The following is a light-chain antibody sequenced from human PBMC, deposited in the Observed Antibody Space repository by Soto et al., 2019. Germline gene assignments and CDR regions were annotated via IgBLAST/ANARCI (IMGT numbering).Light chain of an antibody. CDR1: QSINSW. Sequence: DIQMTQSPSTLSASVGDRVTITCRASQSINSWLAWYQQKPGKAPNLLIYDASSLESGVPSRFSGSGSGTEFTLTISSLHPDDFATYYCQHYKTYWTFGPGTKVDI. V-gene: IGKV1-5*01. J-gene: IGKJ1*01. CDR2: DAS. CDR3: QHYKTYWT.